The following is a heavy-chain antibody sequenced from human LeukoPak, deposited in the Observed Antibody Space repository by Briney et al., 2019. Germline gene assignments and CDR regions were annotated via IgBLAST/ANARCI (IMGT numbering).Heavy chain of an antibody. CDR2: ISWNSGSI. Sequence: PGRSLRLSCAASGFTFDDYAMHWVRQAPGKGLEWVSGISWNSGSIGYADSVKGRFTISRDNAKNSLYLQMNSLRAEDTALYYCAKAGSGNYYDSSGHYPFDYWGQGTLVTVSS. CDR3: AKAGSGNYYDSSGHYPFDY. V-gene: IGHV3-9*01. J-gene: IGHJ4*02. D-gene: IGHD3-22*01. CDR1: GFTFDDYA.